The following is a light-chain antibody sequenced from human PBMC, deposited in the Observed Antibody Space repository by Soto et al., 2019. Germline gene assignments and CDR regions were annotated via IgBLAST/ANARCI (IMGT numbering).Light chain of an antibody. Sequence: EIVLTQSPGSLSLSPGQRATLSCRASQSVDTTFFAWYQKKPGQAPRLLIYGASKRATGIPGRFSGSGSGTDFTLIISRLEPEDFAVYYCQQYMSSVTFGQGTKVEI. CDR1: QSVDTTF. CDR3: QQYMSSVT. CDR2: GAS. V-gene: IGKV3-20*01. J-gene: IGKJ1*01.